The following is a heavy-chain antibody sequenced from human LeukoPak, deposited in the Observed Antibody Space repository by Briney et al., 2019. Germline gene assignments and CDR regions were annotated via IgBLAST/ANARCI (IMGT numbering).Heavy chain of an antibody. D-gene: IGHD3-3*01. CDR2: IYSGGTT. V-gene: IGHV3-53*01. Sequence: GGSLRLSCAASGFSVSSNYMSWIRQAPGKGLEWVSFIYSGGTTYYADSVKGRFTISRDTSMNTLYLQMNSLRAEDTATYYCARVGDFRSYYYYNMDVWGQGTTVTVSS. CDR3: ARVGDFRSYYYYNMDV. J-gene: IGHJ6*02. CDR1: GFSVSSNY.